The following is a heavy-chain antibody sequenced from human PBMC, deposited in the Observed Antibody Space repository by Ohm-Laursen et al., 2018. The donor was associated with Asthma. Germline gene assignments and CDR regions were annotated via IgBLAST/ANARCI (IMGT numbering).Heavy chain of an antibody. Sequence: SDTLSLTCTVSGGSISSGDYYWSWIRQHPGKGLEWIGNIYYRGNAYYNPYLKSRVTIGLDTSKDQFSLNLNSVTAADTAVYSCARVSCTGGSCFIEHWAQGTLVTVSS. CDR3: ARVSCTGGSCFIEH. V-gene: IGHV4-31*03. CDR2: IYYRGNA. CDR1: GGSISSGDYY. D-gene: IGHD2-15*01. J-gene: IGHJ1*01.